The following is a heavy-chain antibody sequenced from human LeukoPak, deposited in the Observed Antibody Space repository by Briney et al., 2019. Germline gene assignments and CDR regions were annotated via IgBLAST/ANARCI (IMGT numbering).Heavy chain of an antibody. CDR3: ARDISDDY. CDR1: GVIFSRYA. V-gene: IGHV3-64D*06. CDR2: ISSDGDST. D-gene: IGHD1-26*01. Sequence: SGGSLRLSCSASGVIFSRYAMHWVRQPPGKGLYYVAAISSDGDSTYYADSVKGRFTISRDNSKNTLSLQMSSLKPEDTAVYYCARDISDDYSGQGTLVTVSS. J-gene: IGHJ4*02.